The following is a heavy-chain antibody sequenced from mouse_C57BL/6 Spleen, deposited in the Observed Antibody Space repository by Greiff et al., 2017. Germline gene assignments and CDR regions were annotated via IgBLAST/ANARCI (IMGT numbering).Heavy chain of an antibody. D-gene: IGHD2-3*01. CDR1: GYAFTNYL. CDR3: ARGGWLLRGDY. CDR2: INPGSGGT. Sequence: QVQLQQSGAELVRPGTSVKVSCKASGYAFTNYLIEWVKQRPGQGLKWIGVINPGSGGTNYNEKFKGKATLTADKSSSTAYMQLSSLTSEDSAVYFCARGGWLLRGDYWGQGTTLTVSS. V-gene: IGHV1-54*01. J-gene: IGHJ2*01.